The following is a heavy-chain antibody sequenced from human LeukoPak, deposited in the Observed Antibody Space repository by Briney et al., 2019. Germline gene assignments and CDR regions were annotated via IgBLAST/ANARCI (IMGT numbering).Heavy chain of an antibody. CDR3: ARDQQQLASPLDY. CDR2: ISSSSSTI. Sequence: GGSLRLSCAASGFTFSSYSMNWVRQAPGKGLEWVAYISSSSSTIYYADSVKGRFTISRDNAKNSLYLQMNSLRDEDTAVYCCARDQQQLASPLDYWGQGTLVTVSS. D-gene: IGHD6-13*01. V-gene: IGHV3-48*02. CDR1: GFTFSSYS. J-gene: IGHJ4*02.